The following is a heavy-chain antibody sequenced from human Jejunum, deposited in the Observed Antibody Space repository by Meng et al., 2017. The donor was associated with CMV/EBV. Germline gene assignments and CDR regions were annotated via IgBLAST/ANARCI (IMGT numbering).Heavy chain of an antibody. CDR3: ARDVVVPAALTVRIDY. V-gene: IGHV1-18*01. CDR2: ISAYNGNT. Sequence: QAQVVTSGAEVKKPGASVKVSCKASGYTFTSYGISWVRQAPGQGLEWMGWISAYNGNTNYAQKLQGRVTMTTDTSTSTAYMELRSLRSEDTAVYYRARDVVVPAALTVRIDYWGQGTLVTVSS. D-gene: IGHD2-2*01. J-gene: IGHJ4*02. CDR1: GYTFTSYG.